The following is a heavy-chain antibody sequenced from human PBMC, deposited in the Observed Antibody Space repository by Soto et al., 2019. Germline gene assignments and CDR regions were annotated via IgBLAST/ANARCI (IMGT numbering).Heavy chain of an antibody. J-gene: IGHJ4*02. CDR1: GFTVSSNY. CDR3: AREGKVVGARSYYFDY. D-gene: IGHD1-26*01. CDR2: IYSAGNT. V-gene: IGHV3-66*01. Sequence: GGSLRLSCAASGFTVSSNYMSWVRQAPGKGLEWISIIYSAGNTYYADSVKGRFTISRDNSKNTLYLQMNSLGAEDTAVYNCAREGKVVGARSYYFDYWGQGTLVTVSS.